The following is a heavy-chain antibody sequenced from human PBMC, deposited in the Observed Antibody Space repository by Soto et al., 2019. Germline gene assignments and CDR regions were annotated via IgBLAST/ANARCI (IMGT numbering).Heavy chain of an antibody. CDR1: GFAVSTYA. V-gene: IGHV3-23*01. CDR3: ASQRPCGGGTCFSLRSFDR. Sequence: VVSLSLSYKASGFAVSTYAMSRIRKTPGKGLEWVSSITGSCGSTYYADAVKGRFTISRDNSRNTLYLQMSSLRAEVTAVYSCASQRPCGGGTCFSLRSFDRWGQGT. D-gene: IGHD2-15*01. CDR2: ITGSCGST. J-gene: IGHJ4*02.